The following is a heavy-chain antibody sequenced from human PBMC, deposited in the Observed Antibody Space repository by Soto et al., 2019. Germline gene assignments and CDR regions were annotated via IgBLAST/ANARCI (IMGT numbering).Heavy chain of an antibody. CDR1: GFTFSSYA. J-gene: IGHJ4*02. D-gene: IGHD6-19*01. Sequence: EVQLLESGGGLVQPGGSLRLSCAASGFTFSSYAMSWVRQAPGKGLEWVLAISGSGGSTYYADSVKGRFTISRDNSKNTLYLQMNSLRAEDTAVYYCAKVGYSSGWYGALDYWGQGTLVTVSS. V-gene: IGHV3-23*01. CDR3: AKVGYSSGWYGALDY. CDR2: ISGSGGST.